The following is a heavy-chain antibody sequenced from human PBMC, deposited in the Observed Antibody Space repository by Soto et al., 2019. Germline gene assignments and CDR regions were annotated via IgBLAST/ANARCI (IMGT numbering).Heavy chain of an antibody. V-gene: IGHV3-15*07. CDR3: TTGSYITSVIVRFDY. D-gene: IGHD3-10*01. CDR2: VKTKTHGGTK. CDR1: GSTFSNAW. J-gene: IGHJ4*01. Sequence: SLRLSCAASGSTFSNAWTNMLRQAPGNGLPRVRRVKTKTHGGTKDYAAPEQGSIAILSNESNDPVYLEMNRLKTEDTAIYYCTTGSYITSVIVRFDYWGHGTLVTVSS.